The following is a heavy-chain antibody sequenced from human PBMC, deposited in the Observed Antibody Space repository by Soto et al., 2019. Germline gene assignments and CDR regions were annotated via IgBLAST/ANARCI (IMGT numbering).Heavy chain of an antibody. Sequence: QVQLVESGGGVVQPGRSLRLSCAASGFTFSSYGMHWVRQAPGKGLEWVAVISYDGSNKYYADSVKGRFTISRDNSKNTLYLQMNSLRAEDTAVYYCAKAGDSSGYYPDYWGQGTLVTVSS. V-gene: IGHV3-30*18. CDR2: ISYDGSNK. J-gene: IGHJ4*02. CDR1: GFTFSSYG. CDR3: AKAGDSSGYYPDY. D-gene: IGHD3-22*01.